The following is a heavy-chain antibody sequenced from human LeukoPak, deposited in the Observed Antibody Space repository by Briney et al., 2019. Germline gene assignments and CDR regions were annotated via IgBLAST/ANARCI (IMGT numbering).Heavy chain of an antibody. Sequence: AGGCLRLSCAASGFTFSDYYMAWVSQAAGKGREWISYITSNSYSIYYADSVEGRFTISRDNAECSVFLQMDGLRVEDTAVYYCATEVGRSFDHWGQGVLVTVSS. V-gene: IGHV3-11*01. J-gene: IGHJ4*02. CDR2: ITSNSYSI. CDR1: GFTFSDYY. D-gene: IGHD1-26*01. CDR3: ATEVGRSFDH.